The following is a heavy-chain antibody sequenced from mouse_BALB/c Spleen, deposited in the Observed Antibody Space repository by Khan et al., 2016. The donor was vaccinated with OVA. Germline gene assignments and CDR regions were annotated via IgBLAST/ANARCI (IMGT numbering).Heavy chain of an antibody. CDR1: GYTFTSYW. CDR3: ARIKKLVATYFDY. V-gene: IGHV1S81*02. J-gene: IGHJ2*01. Sequence: QVQLQQPGAELVKAGASVKMSCTASGYTFTSYWMHWVKQRLGQGLEWFAETNPTNGRTYYNEKFKSKATLTVDKSSSTAYMLLSGPTFEDSAVYYCARIKKLVATYFDYWGQGTTLTVSS. D-gene: IGHD1-1*01. CDR2: TNPTNGRT.